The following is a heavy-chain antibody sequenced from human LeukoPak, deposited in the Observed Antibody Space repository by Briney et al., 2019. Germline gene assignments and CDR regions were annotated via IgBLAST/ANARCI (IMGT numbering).Heavy chain of an antibody. V-gene: IGHV3-30-3*01. CDR3: AKDRKSGYYKD. Sequence: GGSLRLSCAASGFTFSSYAMHWVRQAPGKGLEWVAVISYDGSNKYYADSVKGRFTISRDNSKNTLYLQMNSLRVEDTAVYYCAKDRKSGYYKDWGQGTLVTVSS. J-gene: IGHJ4*02. CDR1: GFTFSSYA. CDR2: ISYDGSNK. D-gene: IGHD3-3*01.